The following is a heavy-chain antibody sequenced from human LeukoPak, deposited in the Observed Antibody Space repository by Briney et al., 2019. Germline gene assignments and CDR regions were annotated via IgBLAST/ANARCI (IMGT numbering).Heavy chain of an antibody. CDR3: AKQDSYSSGPAY. J-gene: IGHJ4*02. D-gene: IGHD6-19*01. CDR2: ISYDGSNK. Sequence: GGSLRLSCAASGFTFSSYAMHWVRQAPGKGLEWVAVISYDGSNKYYADSVKGRFTISRDNSKNTLYLQMNSLRAEDTAVYYCAKQDSYSSGPAYWGQGTLVTVSS. V-gene: IGHV3-30-3*02. CDR1: GFTFSSYA.